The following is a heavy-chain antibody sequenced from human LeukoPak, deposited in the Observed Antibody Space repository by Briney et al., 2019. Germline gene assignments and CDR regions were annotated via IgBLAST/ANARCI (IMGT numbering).Heavy chain of an antibody. CDR2: IIPIFGKA. V-gene: IGHV1-69*13. CDR1: GGTFSTYA. D-gene: IGHD1-26*01. Sequence: ASVKVSCKASGGTFSTYAVSWVRQAPGQGLEWMGGIIPIFGKADYAQKFQDRVTITADESTSTAYMELSSLRSEDTAVYYCARSIVGAKDYFDYWGQGTLVTVSS. J-gene: IGHJ4*02. CDR3: ARSIVGAKDYFDY.